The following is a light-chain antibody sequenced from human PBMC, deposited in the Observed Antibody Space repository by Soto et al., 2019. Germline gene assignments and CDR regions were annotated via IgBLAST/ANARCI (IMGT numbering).Light chain of an antibody. CDR2: GAS. CDR3: QQYKAYPYT. CDR1: QSVSSSY. Sequence: PGTLFLSSGGRATLSCRASQSVSSSYLAWYQQKPGQPPRLLIYGASSRATGIPDRFSGSGSGTEFTLTISSLQPDDFATYYCQQYKAYPYTFAQGTKVDIK. J-gene: IGKJ2*01. V-gene: IGKV3-20*01.